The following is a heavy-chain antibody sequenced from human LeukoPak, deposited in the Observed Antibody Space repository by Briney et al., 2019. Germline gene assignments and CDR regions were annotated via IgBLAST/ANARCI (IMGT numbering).Heavy chain of an antibody. D-gene: IGHD6-13*01. CDR2: IYWNDNK. CDR3: AHRSGLAATGTFDY. Sequence: SGPTLVKPTQTLTLTCTFSGFSLSTSGVGVGWIRQSPGKALEWLSLIYWNDNKRYSPSLKSRRTITKDTSKNQVVLTMTNMDPVDTATYYCAHRSGLAATGTFDYWGQGTLVTVSS. CDR1: GFSLSTSGVG. V-gene: IGHV2-5*01. J-gene: IGHJ4*02.